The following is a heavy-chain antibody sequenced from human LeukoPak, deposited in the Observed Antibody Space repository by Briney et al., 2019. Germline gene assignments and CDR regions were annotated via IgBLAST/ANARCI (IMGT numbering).Heavy chain of an antibody. Sequence: SETLSLTCTVSGDSISSGSYYWSWIRQPAGKGLEWIGRLYTSGNTNYNPSLKSRVTISVDSSKNHFSLNLSSVTPADTSVYYCARESSSTWGWFDPWGQGTQVTVSS. D-gene: IGHD2-2*01. CDR3: ARESSSTWGWFDP. CDR1: GDSISSGSYY. CDR2: LYTSGNT. V-gene: IGHV4-61*02. J-gene: IGHJ5*02.